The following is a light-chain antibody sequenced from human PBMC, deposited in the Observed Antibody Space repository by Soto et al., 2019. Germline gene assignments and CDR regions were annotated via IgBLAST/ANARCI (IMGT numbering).Light chain of an antibody. CDR2: EVN. CDR1: NGDFNSYNS. Sequence: QSALTQPASVSGSPGQSITISCTGTNGDFNSYNSVSWYQQHPDKAPKLIVYEVNYRPSGVSNRFSGSKSGNTASLTISGLQAEDEADHYCSSYTDSIALFGGGTQLTVL. V-gene: IGLV2-14*01. CDR3: SSYTDSIAL. J-gene: IGLJ2*01.